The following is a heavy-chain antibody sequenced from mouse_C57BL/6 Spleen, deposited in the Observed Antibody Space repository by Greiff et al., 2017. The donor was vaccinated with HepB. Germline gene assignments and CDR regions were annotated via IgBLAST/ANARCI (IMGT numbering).Heavy chain of an antibody. V-gene: IGHV1-82*01. J-gene: IGHJ2*01. D-gene: IGHD2-3*01. CDR1: GYAFSSSW. Sequence: VQLQQSGPELVKPGASVKISCKASGYAFSSSWMNWVKQRPGKGLEWIGRIYPGDGDTNYNGKFKGKATLTADKSSSTAYMQLSSLTSEDSAVYFGARCDVYEGFLFDYWGQGTTLTVSS. CDR2: IYPGDGDT. CDR3: ARCDVYEGFLFDY.